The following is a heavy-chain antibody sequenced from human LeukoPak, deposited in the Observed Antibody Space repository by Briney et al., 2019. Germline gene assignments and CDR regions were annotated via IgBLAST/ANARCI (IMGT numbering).Heavy chain of an antibody. CDR3: ARHLGVGSYPLDS. CDR1: GDSISTGGYY. D-gene: IGHD3-16*01. J-gene: IGHJ4*02. Sequence: SQTLSLTCTVSGDSISTGGYYWAWIRQHRERGLEWIGYIYYSGSTHYNPSLQSRVTISVDTSKNQFSLNLNSVTAADTAVYYCARHLGVGSYPLDSWGQGTLVTVSS. V-gene: IGHV4-31*03. CDR2: IYYSGST.